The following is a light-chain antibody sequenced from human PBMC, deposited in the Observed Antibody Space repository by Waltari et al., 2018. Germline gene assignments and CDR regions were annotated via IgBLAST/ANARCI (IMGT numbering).Light chain of an antibody. CDR2: VNSDGSH. CDR1: SGHRSNV. CDR3: QTGGHGTWV. J-gene: IGLJ3*02. V-gene: IGLV4-69*01. Sequence: QLVLTASPSASASLGASVKLTCTLSSGHRSNVIAWLQQQPEKGPRYLMKVNSDGSHSKGDKIPDLFSGSSSGTEHYLTISSLQSEDEADYYCQTGGHGTWVFGGGTKLTVL.